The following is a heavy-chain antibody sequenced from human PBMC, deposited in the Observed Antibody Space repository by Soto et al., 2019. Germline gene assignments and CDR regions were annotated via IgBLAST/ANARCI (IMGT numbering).Heavy chain of an antibody. Sequence: SGPTLVNATQTLTLTCTFSVFAFSTNGVGVGWVRQPPGKALEWLALIYWDDNKLYSPSLESRLNISEYTSKNLVVLTLTDMGPADTATYYCAQCTDPVQQWIYGMTDCGHGTTVTVSS. D-gene: IGHD1-1*01. CDR2: IYWDDNK. CDR3: AQCTDPVQQWIYGMTD. V-gene: IGHV2-5*02. CDR1: VFAFSTNGVG. J-gene: IGHJ6*02.